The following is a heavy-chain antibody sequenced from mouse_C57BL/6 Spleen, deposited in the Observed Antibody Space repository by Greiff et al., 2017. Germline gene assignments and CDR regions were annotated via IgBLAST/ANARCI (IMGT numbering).Heavy chain of an antibody. CDR3: ARSHYGSVYAMDY. V-gene: IGHV1-75*01. D-gene: IGHD1-1*01. CDR2: IFPGSGST. CDR1: GYTFTDYY. Sequence: VQLQQSGPELVKPGASVKISCKASGYTFTDYYIHWVKQRPGQGLEWIGWIFPGSGSTYYNEKFKGKATLTVDKSSSTAYMLLSSLTSEDSAVYFCARSHYGSVYAMDYWGQGTSVTVSS. J-gene: IGHJ4*01.